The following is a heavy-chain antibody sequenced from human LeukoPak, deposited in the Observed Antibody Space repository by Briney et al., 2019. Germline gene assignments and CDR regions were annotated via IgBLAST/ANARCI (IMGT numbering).Heavy chain of an antibody. CDR2: ISRSGVAT. CDR3: AKHSHDGSAPYYEVQLDY. Sequence: GGTLRLSCAASGFHFSTYGMSWVRQAPGKGLEWVSTISRSGVATYYANSVKGRFTISRDNSKNTVYLQMNSLRAEDTAIYYCAKHSHDGSAPYYEVQLDYWGQGTLVTVSS. CDR1: GFHFSTYG. D-gene: IGHD3-22*01. J-gene: IGHJ4*02. V-gene: IGHV3-23*01.